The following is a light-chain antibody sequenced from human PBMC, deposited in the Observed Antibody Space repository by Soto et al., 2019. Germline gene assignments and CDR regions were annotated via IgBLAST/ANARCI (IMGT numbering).Light chain of an antibody. CDR3: QQYGSSPRP. Sequence: EIVLTQSPGTLSLSPGERATLSCRASQSVSSSYLAWYQQKPGQAPRLLIFGASSRPTGIPDRFSGGESGTDLTLNITSLEPDDVAVYCCQQYGSSPRPFGQAAKLDIK. J-gene: IGKJ2*01. CDR1: QSVSSSY. CDR2: GAS. V-gene: IGKV3-20*01.